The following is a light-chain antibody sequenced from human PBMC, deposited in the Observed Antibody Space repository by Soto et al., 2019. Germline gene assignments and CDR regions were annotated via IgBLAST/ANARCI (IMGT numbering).Light chain of an antibody. CDR1: SSNIGNNY. V-gene: IGLV1-51*01. Sequence: QSVLTQAPSVSAAPGQRVTISCSGSSSNIGNNYVSWYQQFPGTAPKLLIFNSDKRPSGIPDRFSGSKSGTSATLGITGLQTGDEAAYYCATWDSSLSAVVFGGGTKLTVL. CDR3: ATWDSSLSAVV. J-gene: IGLJ2*01. CDR2: NSD.